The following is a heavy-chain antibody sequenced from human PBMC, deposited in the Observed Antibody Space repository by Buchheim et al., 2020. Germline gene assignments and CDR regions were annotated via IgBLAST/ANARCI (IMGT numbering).Heavy chain of an antibody. Sequence: EVQLLESGGGLVQPGGSLRLSCVASGFTFDTYAMTWVRQAPGKGLQWVSAISGTGGRTYYADSVKGRFTISRDNSKNTLSFQINSLRAEDTAVYYCAKDRVVDTDMVGTPDYWGQGTL. V-gene: IGHV3-23*01. CDR3: AKDRVVDTDMVGTPDY. CDR2: ISGTGGRT. D-gene: IGHD5-18*01. CDR1: GFTFDTYA. J-gene: IGHJ4*02.